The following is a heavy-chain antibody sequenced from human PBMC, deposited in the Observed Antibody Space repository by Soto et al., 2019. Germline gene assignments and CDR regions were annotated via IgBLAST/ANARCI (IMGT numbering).Heavy chain of an antibody. Sequence: SETLSLTCSVSGGAINNRDYYWSWIRQHPGRGLEWIGNIFHTGSTDYNPSRMGRLTISIDTSKNEFSLKLTSVTAADTAVYYCARDRPAFKSFGSGMDVWGQGTTVTVSS. V-gene: IGHV4-31*03. CDR1: GGAINNRDYY. J-gene: IGHJ6*02. CDR2: IFHTGST. D-gene: IGHD3-16*01. CDR3: ARDRPAFKSFGSGMDV.